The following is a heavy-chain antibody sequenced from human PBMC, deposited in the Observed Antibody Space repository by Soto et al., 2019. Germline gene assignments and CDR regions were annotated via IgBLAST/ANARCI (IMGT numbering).Heavy chain of an antibody. D-gene: IGHD1-26*01. V-gene: IGHV3-30*18. J-gene: IGHJ4*02. CDR3: AKDLYSGSYSSYYFHH. CDR2: ISDDGSNQ. CDR1: GFTFKSFV. Sequence: QVHLVESGGGVVQPGGALRLSCEASGFTFKSFVMHWVRKAPGKGREWVAFISDDGSNQYFADSVKGRFTISRDNSENTVSLQINSLRPGDTAVYYCAKDLYSGSYSSYYFHHWGQGTLVTVSS.